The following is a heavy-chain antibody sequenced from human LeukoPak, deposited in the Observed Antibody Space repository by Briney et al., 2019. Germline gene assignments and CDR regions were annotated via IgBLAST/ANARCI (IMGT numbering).Heavy chain of an antibody. V-gene: IGHV3-33*01. D-gene: IGHD6-13*01. Sequence: PGGSLRLSCAASGFTFSSYGMHWVRQAPGKGLERVAVIWYDGSNKYYAGSVKGRFTISRDNSKNTLYLQMNSLRAEDTAVYYCGRDLAAAGPNWFDPWGQGTLVTVSS. CDR2: IWYDGSNK. J-gene: IGHJ5*02. CDR1: GFTFSSYG. CDR3: GRDLAAAGPNWFDP.